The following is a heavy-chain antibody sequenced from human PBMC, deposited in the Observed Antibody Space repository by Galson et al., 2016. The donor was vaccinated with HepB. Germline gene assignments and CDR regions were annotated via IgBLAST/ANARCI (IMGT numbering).Heavy chain of an antibody. Sequence: TLSLTCTVSGGSISSGGYYWSWIRQHPGKGLEWIGYIYYSGSTYYNPSLKSRVTISVDTSMNQFSLKLSSVTAADTAVYYCARMVYGDAYYFDYWGQGTLVTVSS. CDR1: GGSISSGGYY. J-gene: IGHJ4*02. CDR3: ARMVYGDAYYFDY. CDR2: IYYSGST. D-gene: IGHD4-17*01. V-gene: IGHV4-31*03.